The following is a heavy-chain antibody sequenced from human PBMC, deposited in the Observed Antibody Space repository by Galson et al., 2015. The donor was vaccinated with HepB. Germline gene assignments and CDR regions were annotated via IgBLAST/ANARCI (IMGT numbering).Heavy chain of an antibody. D-gene: IGHD3-22*01. J-gene: IGHJ3*02. Sequence: SVKVSCKASGGTFSSYAISWVRQAPGQGLEWMGRIIPILGIANYAQKFQGRVTITADKSTSTAYMELSSLRSEDTAVYYCARAHGGYYYDSSGYYSHHDAFDIWGQGTMVTVSS. CDR2: IIPILGIA. V-gene: IGHV1-69*04. CDR3: ARAHGGYYYDSSGYYSHHDAFDI. CDR1: GGTFSSYA.